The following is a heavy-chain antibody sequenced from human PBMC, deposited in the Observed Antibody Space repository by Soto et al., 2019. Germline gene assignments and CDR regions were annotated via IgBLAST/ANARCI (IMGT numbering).Heavy chain of an antibody. CDR3: AKDLATRWLQLPVDY. CDR2: ISYDGSNK. CDR1: GFAFSSYG. D-gene: IGHD5-12*01. Sequence: GGSLRLSCAASGFAFSSYGMHWVRQAPGKGLEWVAVISYDGSNKYYADSVKGRFTISRDNSKNTLYLQMNSLRAEDTAVYYCAKDLATRWLQLPVDYWGQGTLVTVSS. V-gene: IGHV3-30*18. J-gene: IGHJ4*02.